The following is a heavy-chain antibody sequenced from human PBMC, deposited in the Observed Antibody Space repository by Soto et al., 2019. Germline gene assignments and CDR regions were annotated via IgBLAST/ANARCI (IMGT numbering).Heavy chain of an antibody. CDR2: ISYDGSNK. D-gene: IGHD6-6*01. J-gene: IGHJ4*02. CDR1: GFTFSSYG. V-gene: IGHV3-30*18. CDR3: AKDRASSSLPGGY. Sequence: VGSLRLSCAASGFTFSSYGMHWVRQAPGKGLEWVAVISYDGSNKYYADSVKGRFTISRDNSKNTLYLQMNSLRAEDTAVYYCAKDRASSSLPGGYWGQGTLVTVSS.